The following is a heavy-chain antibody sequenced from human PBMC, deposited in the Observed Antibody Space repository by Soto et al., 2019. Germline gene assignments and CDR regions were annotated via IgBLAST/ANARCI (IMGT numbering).Heavy chain of an antibody. D-gene: IGHD3-10*01. CDR1: GFTFSSYG. J-gene: IGHJ4*02. CDR2: ISYDGSNK. CDR3: ASNRFGELLYLLFDY. Sequence: GGSLRLSCEASGFTFSSYGINWFRRAPGKGLEWVAVISYDGSNKYYADSVKGRFTISRDNSKNTLYLQMNSLRAEDTAVYYCASNRFGELLYLLFDYWGQGTLVTVSS. V-gene: IGHV3-30*03.